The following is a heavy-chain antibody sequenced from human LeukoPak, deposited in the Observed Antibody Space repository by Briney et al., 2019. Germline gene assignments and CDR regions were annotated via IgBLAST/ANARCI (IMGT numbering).Heavy chain of an antibody. J-gene: IGHJ3*02. Sequence: PGGSLRLSCAASGFTFSNYWMNWVRQAPGKGLEWVANIKEDGSETYYVDSVKGRFTISRDNARNSLNLQMNSLRAEDTAVYHCARGKANSFDIWGQGTLVTVSS. CDR3: ARGKANSFDI. V-gene: IGHV3-7*01. CDR1: GFTFSNYW. CDR2: IKEDGSET.